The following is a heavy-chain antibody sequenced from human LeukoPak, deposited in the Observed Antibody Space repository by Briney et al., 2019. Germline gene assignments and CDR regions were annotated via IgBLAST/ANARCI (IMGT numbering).Heavy chain of an antibody. CDR1: GYTFTGYY. D-gene: IGHD3-16*02. V-gene: IGHV1-2*02. CDR3: ARDRGDYVWGSYRF. CDR2: INPNSGGT. J-gene: IGHJ4*02. Sequence: ASVKVSRKASGYTFTGYYMHWVRQAPGQGLEWMGWINPNSGGTNYAQKFQGRVTMTRDTSISTAYMELSRLRSDDTAVYYCARDRGDYVWGSYRFWGQGTLVTVSS.